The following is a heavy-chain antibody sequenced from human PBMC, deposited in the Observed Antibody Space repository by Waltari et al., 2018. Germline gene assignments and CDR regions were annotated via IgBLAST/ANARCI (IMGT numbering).Heavy chain of an antibody. V-gene: IGHV1-69*08. Sequence: QVQLVQSGAEVKKPGSSVKVSCKASGGTFSSYAISWVRQAPGQGLEGMGRIIPIVGTANYAQKVQGRVTLTADKSTSTAYMELSSLRSEDTAVYYCASLAGSYFAEYFQHWGQGSLVTVSS. J-gene: IGHJ1*01. CDR2: IIPIVGTA. CDR3: ASLAGSYFAEYFQH. D-gene: IGHD3-22*01. CDR1: GGTFSSYA.